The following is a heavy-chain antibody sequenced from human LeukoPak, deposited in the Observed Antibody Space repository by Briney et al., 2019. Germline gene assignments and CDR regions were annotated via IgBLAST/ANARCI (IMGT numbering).Heavy chain of an antibody. V-gene: IGHV1-8*01. D-gene: IGHD6-19*01. CDR1: GYTLTNYD. CDR2: MRPNTGDT. CDR3: AISTGWYRFDY. J-gene: IGHJ4*02. Sequence: GSVKVSCKASGYTLTNYDLNWVRQAPGQGLEWLGWMRPNTGDTHSALKFQGRVTMTRDTSITTAYMELSSLASDDTAVYFCAISTGWYRFDYWGQGTKVTVSS.